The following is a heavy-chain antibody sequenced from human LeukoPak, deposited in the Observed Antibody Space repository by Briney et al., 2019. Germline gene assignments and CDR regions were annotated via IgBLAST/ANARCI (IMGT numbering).Heavy chain of an antibody. CDR1: GYTFTSDG. D-gene: IGHD3-22*01. CDR2: IGTYKGNT. V-gene: IGHV1-18*01. CDR3: ARTPGMVVVKTFYCMDV. Sequence: ASVKVSCKTSGYTFTSDGISWVRQAPGQGLEWMGWIGTYKGNTNYAQMFQGRVTMTTDTSTSTAYMELKNLRPDDTAVYYCARTPGMVVVKTFYCMDVWGQGTTVTVSS. J-gene: IGHJ6*02.